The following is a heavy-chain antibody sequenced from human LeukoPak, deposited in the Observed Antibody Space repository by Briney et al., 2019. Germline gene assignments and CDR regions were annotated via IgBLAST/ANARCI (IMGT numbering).Heavy chain of an antibody. V-gene: IGHV4-34*01. CDR2: INHSGIT. D-gene: IGHD6-19*01. CDR1: GGSISGNY. CDR3: ATLSSGWSPYYYYYMDV. Sequence: PSETLSLTCAVYGGSISGNYWSWIRQPPGNGLDWIGEINHSGITNYTPSLKSRVTISVDTSKTQFSLKLSSVTAADTAVYFCATLSSGWSPYYYYYMDVWGKGTTDTISS. J-gene: IGHJ6*03.